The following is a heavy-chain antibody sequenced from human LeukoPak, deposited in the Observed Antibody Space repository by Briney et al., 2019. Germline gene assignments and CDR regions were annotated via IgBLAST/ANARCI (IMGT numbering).Heavy chain of an antibody. V-gene: IGHV4-59*01. J-gene: IGHJ5*02. D-gene: IGHD3-10*01. CDR3: ARGGYYGSGNDFRFDH. Sequence: SETLSLTCTVSGGSISSYYWSWIRQSPGKGMECIGYIHYTGSTNYNPSLKSRVTISVETSKKQFSRKWKSVTAADTAVYYCARGGYYGSGNDFRFDHWGQGALVTVSS. CDR1: GGSISSYY. CDR2: IHYTGST.